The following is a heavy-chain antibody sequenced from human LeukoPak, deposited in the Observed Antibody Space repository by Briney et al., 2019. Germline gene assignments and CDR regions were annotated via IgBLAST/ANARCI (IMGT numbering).Heavy chain of an antibody. J-gene: IGHJ4*02. CDR3: ARESVVAATIDY. CDR2: IWYDGSNK. Sequence: PGRSLRLSCAASGFTFSSYGMHWVRQAPGKGLEWVAVIWYDGSNKYYADSVKGRFTISRDNSKNTLYLQMNSLRAEDTAVYYCARESVVAATIDYWGQGTLVTVSS. V-gene: IGHV3-33*01. D-gene: IGHD2-15*01. CDR1: GFTFSSYG.